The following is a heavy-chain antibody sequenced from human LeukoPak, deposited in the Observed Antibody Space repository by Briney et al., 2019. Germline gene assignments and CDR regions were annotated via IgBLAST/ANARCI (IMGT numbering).Heavy chain of an antibody. CDR2: ISSSSSYI. CDR3: AKAAPGLYSSGWYTDRSGPFDI. Sequence: GGSLRLPCAASGFTFSSYSMNWVRQAPGKGLEWVSSISSSSSYIYYAHSVKGGFTISRDNSKNTLYLQMNSLRAEDTAVYYCAKAAPGLYSSGWYTDRSGPFDIWGQGTMVTVSS. CDR1: GFTFSSYS. J-gene: IGHJ3*02. D-gene: IGHD6-19*01. V-gene: IGHV3-21*04.